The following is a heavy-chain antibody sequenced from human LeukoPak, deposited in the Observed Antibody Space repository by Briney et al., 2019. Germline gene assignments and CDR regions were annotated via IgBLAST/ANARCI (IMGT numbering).Heavy chain of an antibody. CDR1: GYSISTGYY. Sequence: PSETLSLTCAVSGYSISTGYYWGWIRQPPGKGLEWIGSIYHGGSPNYNPSLQSRVTMSVDTYKNQFSLTLSSVTAADTAVYYCVGRVRYRNYVWWFDPRGQGTLVTVGS. V-gene: IGHV4-38-2*01. CDR3: VGRVRYRNYVWWFDP. CDR2: IYHGGSP. D-gene: IGHD4-11*01. J-gene: IGHJ5*02.